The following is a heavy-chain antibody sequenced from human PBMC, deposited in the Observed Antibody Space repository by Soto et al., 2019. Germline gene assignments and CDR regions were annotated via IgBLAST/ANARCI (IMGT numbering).Heavy chain of an antibody. D-gene: IGHD5-18*01. J-gene: IGHJ4*02. CDR3: MDTNMAATWDY. V-gene: IGHV3-15*07. CDR1: GLIFSNAW. CDR2: IKSKAYGGAT. Sequence: EVQLVETGGDLVKPGGSLRLSCAVSGLIFSNAWMNWVRQAPGKGLEWVARIKSKAYGGATMYAAPVEGRFTISRDDSINTVYLQMSSLKIEDTAVYHCMDTNMAATWDYWGQGTLVTVSS.